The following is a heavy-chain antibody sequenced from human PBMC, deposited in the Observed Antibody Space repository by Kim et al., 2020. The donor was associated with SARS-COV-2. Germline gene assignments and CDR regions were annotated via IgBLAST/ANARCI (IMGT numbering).Heavy chain of an antibody. CDR3: AKGTVVLNYYYYYGMDV. J-gene: IGHJ6*02. Sequence: VKGRFTISRDNSKNTLYLQMNSLRAEDTAVYYCAKGTVVLNYYYYYGMDVWGQGTTVTVSS. D-gene: IGHD1-26*01. V-gene: IGHV3-23*01.